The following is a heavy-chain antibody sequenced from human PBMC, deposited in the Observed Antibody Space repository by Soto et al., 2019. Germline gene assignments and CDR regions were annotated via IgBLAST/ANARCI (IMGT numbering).Heavy chain of an antibody. CDR2: ISGSGGST. V-gene: IGHV3-23*01. D-gene: IGHD6-19*01. J-gene: IGHJ4*02. Sequence: EVQLLESGGGLVQPGGSLRLSCAASGFTFSSYAMSWVRQAPGKGLVWVSAISGSGGSTYYADSVKGRFTISRDKSKNTLYLQTNSVRAEDTAVGYGAKDRAVAGTGVWDYWGQGTLVTVSS. CDR3: AKDRAVAGTGVWDY. CDR1: GFTFSSYA.